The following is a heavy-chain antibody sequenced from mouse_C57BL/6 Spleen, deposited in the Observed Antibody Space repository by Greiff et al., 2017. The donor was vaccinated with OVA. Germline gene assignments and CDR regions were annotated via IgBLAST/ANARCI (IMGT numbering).Heavy chain of an antibody. D-gene: IGHD4-1*01. V-gene: IGHV5-9-1*02. J-gene: IGHJ3*01. Sequence: EVQGVESGAGLVKPGGSLKLSCAASGFTFSSYAMSWVRQTPEKRLEWVAYISSGGDYIYYADTVKGRFTISRDNARNTLYLQMSSLKSEDTAMYYCTRDEGLGRGFAYWGQGTLVTVSA. CDR3: TRDEGLGRGFAY. CDR2: ISSGGDYI. CDR1: GFTFSSYA.